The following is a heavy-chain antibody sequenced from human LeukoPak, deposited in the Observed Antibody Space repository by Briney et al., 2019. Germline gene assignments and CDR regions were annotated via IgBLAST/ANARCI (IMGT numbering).Heavy chain of an antibody. CDR1: GYTFTSYG. CDR2: ISAYNGNT. V-gene: IGHV1-18*01. J-gene: IGHJ4*02. Sequence: GASVKVPCKASGYTFTSYGISWVRQAPGQGLEWMGWISAYNGNTNYAQKLQGRVTMTTDTSTSTAYMELRSLRSDDTAVYYCATDLRRYSSSWYGDYWGQGTLVTVSS. D-gene: IGHD6-13*01. CDR3: ATDLRRYSSSWYGDY.